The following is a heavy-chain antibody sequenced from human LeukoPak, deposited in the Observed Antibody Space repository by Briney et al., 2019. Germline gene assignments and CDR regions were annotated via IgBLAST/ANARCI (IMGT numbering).Heavy chain of an antibody. CDR3: TGEDNWYFDL. CDR1: VFTFSDYY. Sequence: PGGSLRLSCTASVFTFSDYYMTWISQAPGKGLEWLSYVSTDSTYTNYADSVKARFTISRDNAKSSLYVQLNSLTAEDTAVYYCTGEDNWYFDLWGRGTLVTVSS. V-gene: IGHV3-11*05. J-gene: IGHJ2*01. CDR2: VSTDSTYT.